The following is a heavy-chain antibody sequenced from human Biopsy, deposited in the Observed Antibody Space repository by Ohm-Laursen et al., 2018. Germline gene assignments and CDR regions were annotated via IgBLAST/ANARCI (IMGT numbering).Heavy chain of an antibody. D-gene: IGHD3-22*01. Sequence: SETLSLTCTVSGDSISSYYWSWIRQPPGKGLQWIGYVYYTGSTDYNPSLQSRVTISVDTSKNHFSPTLRSVTPADTAIYYCARDRGYYSDRTVPGYFDLWGRGTLVTVSS. J-gene: IGHJ2*01. V-gene: IGHV4-59*01. CDR3: ARDRGYYSDRTVPGYFDL. CDR1: GDSISSYY. CDR2: VYYTGST.